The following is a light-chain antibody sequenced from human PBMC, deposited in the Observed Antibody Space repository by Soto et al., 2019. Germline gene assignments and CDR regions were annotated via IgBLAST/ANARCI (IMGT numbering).Light chain of an antibody. Sequence: DIQMTQSPSSLSASLGDRVTITCRASQTISDFLNWYQHKPGKAPKLLIYAASSLQGGVPSRFSGSVSGTNFTLTISCLQSEDLATYFCQQSFSTPRTFGQGTKLDIK. CDR3: QQSFSTPRT. CDR1: QTISDF. CDR2: AAS. V-gene: IGKV1-39*01. J-gene: IGKJ1*01.